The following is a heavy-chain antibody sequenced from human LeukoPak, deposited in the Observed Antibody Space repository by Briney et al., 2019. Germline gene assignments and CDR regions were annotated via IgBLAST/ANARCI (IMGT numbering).Heavy chain of an antibody. V-gene: IGHV6-1*01. CDR3: ARVVQVYCSATSCYVGAFDI. CDR2: TYYRSKWYN. CDR1: GDSVSSNSAA. Sequence: SQTLSLTCAISGDSVSSNSAAWNWIRQSPSRGLEWLGRTYYRSKWYNDYAVSVKSRITINPDTSKNQFSLQPNSVTPEDTAVYYCARVVQVYCSATSCYVGAFDIWGQGTMVTVSS. J-gene: IGHJ3*02. D-gene: IGHD2-2*01.